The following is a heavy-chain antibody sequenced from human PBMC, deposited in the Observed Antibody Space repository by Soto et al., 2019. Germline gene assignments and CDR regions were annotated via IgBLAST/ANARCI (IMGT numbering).Heavy chain of an antibody. J-gene: IGHJ4*02. CDR1: GFTFSSYA. D-gene: IGHD6-13*01. Sequence: HPGGSLRLSCAASGFTFSSYAMSWVRQAPGKGLEWVSAISGSGGSTYYADSVKGRFTISRDNSKNTLYLLMNSLRAEDTAVYYCAKDARQLVQVWFDYWGQGTLVTVSS. CDR3: AKDARQLVQVWFDY. V-gene: IGHV3-23*01. CDR2: ISGSGGST.